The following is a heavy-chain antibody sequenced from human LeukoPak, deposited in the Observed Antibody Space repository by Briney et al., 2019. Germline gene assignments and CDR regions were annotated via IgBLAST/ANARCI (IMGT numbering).Heavy chain of an antibody. V-gene: IGHV3-66*02. Sequence: GGSLRLSCAASGFTVSSNYMSWVRQAPGKGLEWVSVIYSGGSTYYADSVKGRFTISRDNSKNTLYLQMNSLRAEDTAVYYCARVIMRNDVVLDYWGQGTLVTVSS. CDR1: GFTVSSNY. J-gene: IGHJ4*02. CDR3: ARVIMRNDVVLDY. CDR2: IYSGGST. D-gene: IGHD1-1*01.